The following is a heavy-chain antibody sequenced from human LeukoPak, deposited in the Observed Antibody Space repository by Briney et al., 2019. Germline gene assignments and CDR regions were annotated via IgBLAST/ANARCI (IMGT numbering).Heavy chain of an antibody. J-gene: IGHJ4*02. Sequence: GRSLRLSCAASGFTFSSYAMHWVRQAPGKGLEWVAVISYDGSNKYYADSVKGRFTISRDNSKNTLYLQMNSLRAEDTAVYYCAKYAAFRIGYCSSTSCYEDDYWGQGTLVTVSS. CDR1: GFTFSSYA. D-gene: IGHD2-2*01. V-gene: IGHV3-30-3*01. CDR2: ISYDGSNK. CDR3: AKYAAFRIGYCSSTSCYEDDY.